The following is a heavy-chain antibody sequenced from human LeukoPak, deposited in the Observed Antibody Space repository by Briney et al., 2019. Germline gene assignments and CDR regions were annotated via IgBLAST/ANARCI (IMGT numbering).Heavy chain of an antibody. J-gene: IGHJ6*03. CDR3: AREYCSSTSCYYYYMDV. CDR2: ISAYNGNT. D-gene: IGHD2-2*01. Sequence: ASVNVSCKASGYTFTSYGISWVRQAPGQGLEWMGWISAYNGNTNYAQKLRGRVTMTTDTSTSTAYMELRSLRSDDTAVYYCAREYCSSTSCYYYYMDVWGKGTTVTVSS. V-gene: IGHV1-18*01. CDR1: GYTFTSYG.